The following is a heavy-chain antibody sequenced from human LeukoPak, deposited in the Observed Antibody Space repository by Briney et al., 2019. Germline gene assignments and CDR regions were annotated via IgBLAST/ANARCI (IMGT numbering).Heavy chain of an antibody. Sequence: SVKVSCKASGGTFSSYAISWVRQAPGQGLEWMGGIIPIFGTANYAQKFQGRVTITADESTSTAYMELSSLRSEDTAVYYCARDRRYCSGGSCYYYYYMDVWGKGTTVTVSS. J-gene: IGHJ6*03. D-gene: IGHD2-15*01. V-gene: IGHV1-69*13. CDR3: ARDRRYCSGGSCYYYYYMDV. CDR1: GGTFSSYA. CDR2: IIPIFGTA.